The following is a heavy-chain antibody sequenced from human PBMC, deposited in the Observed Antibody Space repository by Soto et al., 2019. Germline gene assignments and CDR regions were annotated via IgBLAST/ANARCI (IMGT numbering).Heavy chain of an antibody. V-gene: IGHV3-30*18. CDR1: GFTFSSYG. CDR3: AKDRLRAAAGMDV. Sequence: QVQVVESGGGVVQPGRSLRLSCAASGFTFSSYGMHWVRQAPGKGLEWVAVISYDGSNKYYADSVKGRFTISRDNSKNTLYLQMNSLRAEDTAVYYCAKDRLRAAAGMDVWGQGTTVTVS. J-gene: IGHJ6*02. CDR2: ISYDGSNK. D-gene: IGHD6-13*01.